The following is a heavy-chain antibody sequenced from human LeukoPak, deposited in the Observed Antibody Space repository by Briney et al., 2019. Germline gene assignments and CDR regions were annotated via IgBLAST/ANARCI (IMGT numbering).Heavy chain of an antibody. CDR2: IYYSGST. Sequence: SETLSLTCTVSGGSISSSSYYWGWIRQPPGKGLEWIGSIYYSGSTYYNPSLKSRVTISVDTSKNLLSLKLTSVTAADTAVYYCARAGYSSSWYSAFDIWGQGTLVTVSS. CDR3: ARAGYSSSWYSAFDI. D-gene: IGHD6-13*01. CDR1: GGSISSSSYY. J-gene: IGHJ3*02. V-gene: IGHV4-39*07.